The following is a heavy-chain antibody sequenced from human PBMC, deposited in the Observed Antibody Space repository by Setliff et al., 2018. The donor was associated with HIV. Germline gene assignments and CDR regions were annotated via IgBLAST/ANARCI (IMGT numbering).Heavy chain of an antibody. V-gene: IGHV5-51*01. CDR1: GYSFPTYW. CDR2: IYPDESDS. D-gene: IGHD3-22*01. CDR3: ARVGMGYYYDSSGYSHFDH. J-gene: IGHJ4*02. Sequence: GESLKISCKGSGYSFPTYWIAWVRQMPGKGLEWMGVIYPDESDSRYSPSFRGQVTISADKSINTAYLQWSSLKASGTAMYYCARVGMGYYYDSSGYSHFDHWGQGTLVTVSS.